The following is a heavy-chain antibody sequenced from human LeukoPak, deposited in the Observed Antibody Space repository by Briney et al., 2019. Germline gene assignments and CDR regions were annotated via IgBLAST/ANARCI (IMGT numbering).Heavy chain of an antibody. CDR2: ISYDGSKK. Sequence: PGRSLRLSCAASGFTFSSYSLDWVRPAPGKGLEWVAVISYDGSKKYYGDSVKGRFTVYRDDYKNTLYLQMNSLRAEDTAVYYCARDPWAVHNDNVDFYYYMDVWGKGTTVTVSS. V-gene: IGHV3-30*01. D-gene: IGHD3-16*01. J-gene: IGHJ6*03. CDR1: GFTFSSYS. CDR3: ARDPWAVHNDNVDFYYYMDV.